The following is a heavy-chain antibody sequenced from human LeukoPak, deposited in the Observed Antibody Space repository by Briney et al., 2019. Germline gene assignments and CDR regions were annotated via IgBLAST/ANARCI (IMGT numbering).Heavy chain of an antibody. J-gene: IGHJ4*02. V-gene: IGHV4-61*02. CDR3: ARDHDFWSGYFDY. CDR1: GGSISSGSYY. Sequence: SQTLSLTCTVSGGSISSGSYYWSWIRQPAGKGLEWIGRIYTSGSTNYNPSLKSRVTISVDTSKNQFSLELSSVTAADTAVYYCARDHDFWSGYFDYWGQGTLVTVSS. CDR2: IYTSGST. D-gene: IGHD3-3*01.